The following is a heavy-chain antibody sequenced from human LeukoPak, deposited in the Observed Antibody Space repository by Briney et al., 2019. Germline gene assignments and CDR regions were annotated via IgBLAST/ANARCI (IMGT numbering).Heavy chain of an antibody. V-gene: IGHV1-2*02. CDR1: GGTFSSYA. Sequence: GSSVKVSCKASGGTFSSYAISWVRQAPGQGLEWMGWINPNSGGTNYAQKFQGRVTMTRDTSISTAYMELSRLRSDDTAVYYCARVQEDFDWLLLGDYWGQGTLVTVSS. J-gene: IGHJ4*02. D-gene: IGHD3-9*01. CDR2: INPNSGGT. CDR3: ARVQEDFDWLLLGDY.